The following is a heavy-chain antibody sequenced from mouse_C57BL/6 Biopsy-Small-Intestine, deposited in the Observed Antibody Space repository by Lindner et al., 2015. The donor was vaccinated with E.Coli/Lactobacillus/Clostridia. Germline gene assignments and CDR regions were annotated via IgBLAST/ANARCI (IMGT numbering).Heavy chain of an antibody. CDR2: IYPRSGNT. CDR3: ARFGDYLLYTMDY. V-gene: IGHV1-81*01. CDR1: GYTFTSYG. D-gene: IGHD2-13*01. J-gene: IGHJ4*01. Sequence: VQLQESGAELARPGASVKLSCKASGYTFTSYGINWVRQRTGQGLEWIGEIYPRSGNTYYNEKFKGKATLTADKSSSTAYMQLSGLTSEDSAVYFCARFGDYLLYTMDYWGQGTSVTVSS.